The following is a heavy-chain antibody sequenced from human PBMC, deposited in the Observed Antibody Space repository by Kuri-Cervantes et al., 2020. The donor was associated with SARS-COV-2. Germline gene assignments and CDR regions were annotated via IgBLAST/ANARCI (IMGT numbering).Heavy chain of an antibody. CDR3: AQTIPARRRSPGDFYLYYMDV. Sequence: SVKVSCKASGGTFSNFAISWVRQAPGQGLEWMGGIVPVFGTTDNAQRLQGRVTISADEARSTVYMELSSLTFEDTATYYCAQTIPARRRSPGDFYLYYMDVWGKGTSVTVSS. V-gene: IGHV1-69*13. CDR1: GGTFSNFA. J-gene: IGHJ6*03. CDR2: IVPVFGTT. D-gene: IGHD6-6*01.